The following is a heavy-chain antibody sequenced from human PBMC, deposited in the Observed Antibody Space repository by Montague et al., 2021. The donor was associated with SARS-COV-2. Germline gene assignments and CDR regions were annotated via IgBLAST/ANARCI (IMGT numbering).Heavy chain of an antibody. CDR2: IYYSGST. D-gene: IGHD2-2*01. Sequence: TLSLTCTVSGGSISSGGYYWSWIRQHPGKGLEWIGYIYYSGSTYYNPSLKSRVTISVATSKNQFSLKLSSVTAADTAVYYCARATAGPAAIFMGFPCPLDAFDIWGQGTMVTVSS. V-gene: IGHV4-31*03. CDR1: GGSISSGGYY. J-gene: IGHJ3*02. CDR3: ARATAGPAAIFMGFPCPLDAFDI.